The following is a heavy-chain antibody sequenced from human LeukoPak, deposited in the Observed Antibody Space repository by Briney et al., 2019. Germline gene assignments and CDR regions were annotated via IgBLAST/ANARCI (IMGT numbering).Heavy chain of an antibody. CDR3: AKDLGVSGWYFDL. Sequence: ETLSLTCTVSGGSISSGGYYWSWIRQHPGKGLEWVSTISASGGSTYFADSVKGRFTISRDNSKNTLYLQMNSQRAEDTAIYYCAKDLGVSGWYFDLWGRGTLVTVSS. J-gene: IGHJ2*01. CDR1: GGSISSGGYY. CDR2: ISASGGST. D-gene: IGHD6-25*01. V-gene: IGHV3-23*01.